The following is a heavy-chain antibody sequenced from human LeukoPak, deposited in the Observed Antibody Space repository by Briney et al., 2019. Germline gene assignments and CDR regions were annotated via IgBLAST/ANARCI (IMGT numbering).Heavy chain of an antibody. J-gene: IGHJ6*02. CDR3: AKDRSYGMDV. CDR1: GFTFTIYA. D-gene: IGHD3-16*02. Sequence: GGSLRLSCAASGFTFTIYAMSWVRQAPGKGPEWVSALSADGQRTYYADSVEGRFTISRDNSKDTLYLQMNSLRAEDTAVYYCAKDRSYGMDVWGQGTTVTVSS. CDR2: LSADGQRT. V-gene: IGHV3-23*01.